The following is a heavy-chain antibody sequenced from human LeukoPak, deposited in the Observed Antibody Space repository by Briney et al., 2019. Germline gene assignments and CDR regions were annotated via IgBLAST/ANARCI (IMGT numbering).Heavy chain of an antibody. J-gene: IGHJ5*02. CDR1: GGSISSYY. CDR3: ARAPYDFWSGYRGRWFDP. Sequence: SETLSLTCTVSGGSISSYYWSWIRQPPGKGLEWIGYIYYSGSTNYNPSLKSRVTISVDTSKNQFSLKLSSVTAADTAVYYCARAPYDFWSGYRGRWFDPWGQGTLVTVSS. V-gene: IGHV4-59*01. D-gene: IGHD3-3*01. CDR2: IYYSGST.